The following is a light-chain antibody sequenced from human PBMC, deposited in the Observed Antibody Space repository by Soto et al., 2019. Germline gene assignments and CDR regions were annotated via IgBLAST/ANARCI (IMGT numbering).Light chain of an antibody. CDR1: RSDVGGYNY. CDR3: SSYTSSSTYV. J-gene: IGLJ1*01. CDR2: DVS. V-gene: IGLV2-14*01. Sequence: QSVLTQPASVSGSPGQSIAISCTGTRSDVGGYNYVSWYQQHPGKAPKLMVYDVSNRPSGVSNRFSGSKSGNTASLTNSGLQAEDEADYYCSSYTSSSTYVFGTGTKVTVL.